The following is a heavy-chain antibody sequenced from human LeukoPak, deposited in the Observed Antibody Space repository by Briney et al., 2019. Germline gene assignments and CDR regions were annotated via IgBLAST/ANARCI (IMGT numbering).Heavy chain of an antibody. CDR2: ISYDGSNK. CDR1: GFTFSSYA. D-gene: IGHD3-22*01. V-gene: IGHV3-30*14. J-gene: IGHJ5*02. CDR3: ARDLGTGSAYTSRFDL. Sequence: GGSLRLSCAASGFTFSSYAMHWVRQAPGKGLEWVAVISYDGSNKYYADSVKGRFTISRDNSKNTLYLQMNSLRAGDTAVYYCARDLGTGSAYTSRFDLWGQGTLVTVSS.